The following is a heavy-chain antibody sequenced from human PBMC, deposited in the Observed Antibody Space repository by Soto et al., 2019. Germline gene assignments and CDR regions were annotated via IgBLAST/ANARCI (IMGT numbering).Heavy chain of an antibody. V-gene: IGHV3-23*01. J-gene: IGHJ5*02. CDR1: GFTFSSYA. CDR2: ISGSGGST. Sequence: GGSLRLSCAASGFTFSSYAMSWVRQAPGKGLEWVSGISGSGGSTYYADSVKGRFTISRDNSKNTLYLQMNSLRVEDTGVYYCAKVGTRGDWFDPWGQGTLVTVSS. CDR3: AKVGTRGDWFDP. D-gene: IGHD6-13*01.